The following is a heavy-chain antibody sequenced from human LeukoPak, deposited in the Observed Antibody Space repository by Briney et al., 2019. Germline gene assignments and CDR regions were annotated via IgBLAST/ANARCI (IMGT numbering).Heavy chain of an antibody. D-gene: IGHD3-22*01. V-gene: IGHV3-20*04. J-gene: IGHJ4*02. CDR1: GFTFRSYW. CDR3: ARGPDNYDSSGLAGDY. Sequence: GGSLRLSCAASGFTFRSYWMTWVRQAPGKGLEWVSGINWNGGSTGYADSVKGRFTISRDNAKNSLYLQMNSLRAEDTALYYCARGPDNYDSSGLAGDYWGQGTLVTVSS. CDR2: INWNGGST.